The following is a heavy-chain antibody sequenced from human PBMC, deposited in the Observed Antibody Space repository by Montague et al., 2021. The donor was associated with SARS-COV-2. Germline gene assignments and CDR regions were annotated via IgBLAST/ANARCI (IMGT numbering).Heavy chain of an antibody. CDR3: AKDGTYSSSWYDYYYYYYMDV. CDR1: GFTFDDYA. Sequence: SRSLSFSASGFTFDDYAMHWVRQAPGKGLEWVSLISGDGGSTYYADSVKGRFTISRDNSKNSLYLQMNSLRTEDTALYYCAKDGTYSSSWYDYYYYYYMDVWGKGTTVTVSS. D-gene: IGHD6-13*01. V-gene: IGHV3-43*02. CDR2: ISGDGGST. J-gene: IGHJ6*03.